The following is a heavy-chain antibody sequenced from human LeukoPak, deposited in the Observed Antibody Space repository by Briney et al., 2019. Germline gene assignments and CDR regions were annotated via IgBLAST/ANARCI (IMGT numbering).Heavy chain of an antibody. CDR3: ARGKDYYDSSGYSNAFDI. Sequence: SETLSLTCTVSGGSISSSSYYWGWIRQPPGKGLEWIGSIYYSGSTYYNPSLKSRVTISVDTSKNQFSLKLSSVTAADTAVYYCARGKDYYDSSGYSNAFDIWGQGTMVTVSS. CDR1: GGSISSSSYY. CDR2: IYYSGST. V-gene: IGHV4-39*07. D-gene: IGHD3-22*01. J-gene: IGHJ3*02.